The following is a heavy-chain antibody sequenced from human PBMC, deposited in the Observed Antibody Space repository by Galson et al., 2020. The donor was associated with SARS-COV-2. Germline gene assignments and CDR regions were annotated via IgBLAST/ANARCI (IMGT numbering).Heavy chain of an antibody. Sequence: ASVKVSCKASGYTFTGYYMHWVRQAPGQGLEWMGWINPNSGGTNYAQKFQGRVIMTRDTSISTAYMELSRLRSDDTAVYYCARVEDIVVVPGDESMDVWGQGTTVTVSS. D-gene: IGHD2-2*01. J-gene: IGHJ6*02. CDR2: INPNSGGT. CDR1: GYTFTGYY. CDR3: ARVEDIVVVPGDESMDV. V-gene: IGHV1-2*02.